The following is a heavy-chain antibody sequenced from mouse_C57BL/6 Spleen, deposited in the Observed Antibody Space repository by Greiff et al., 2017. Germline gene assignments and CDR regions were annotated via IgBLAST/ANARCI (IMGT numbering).Heavy chain of an antibody. D-gene: IGHD4-1*01. J-gene: IGHJ2*01. Sequence: QVQLQQSGAELARPGASVKLSCKASGYTFTSYGISWVKQRTGQGLEWIGEIYPRSGNTYYNEKFKGKATLTADKSSSTAYMELRSLTSEDSAVYFWARGGDMTGYFDYWGQGTTLTVSS. CDR3: ARGGDMTGYFDY. V-gene: IGHV1-81*01. CDR2: IYPRSGNT. CDR1: GYTFTSYG.